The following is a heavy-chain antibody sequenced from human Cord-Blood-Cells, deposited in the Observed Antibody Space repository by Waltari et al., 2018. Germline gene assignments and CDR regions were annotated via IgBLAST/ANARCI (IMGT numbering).Heavy chain of an antibody. Sequence: SYAISWVRQAPGQGLEWMGGIIPIFGTANYAQKFQGRVTITADKSTSTAYMELSSLRSEDTAVYYCARRRVITGTTYYYGMDVWGQGTTVTVSS. CDR3: ARRRVITGTTYYYGMDV. V-gene: IGHV1-69*06. D-gene: IGHD1-20*01. J-gene: IGHJ6*02. CDR1: SYA. CDR2: IIPIFGTA.